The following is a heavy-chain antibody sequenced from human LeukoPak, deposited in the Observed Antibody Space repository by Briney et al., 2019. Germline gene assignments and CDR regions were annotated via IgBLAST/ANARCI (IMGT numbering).Heavy chain of an antibody. CDR1: GFTFSSYS. CDR2: ISSSSSYI. Sequence: GGSLRLSCAASGFTFSSYSMNWVRQAPGKGLEWVSSISSSSSYIYYADSVKGRFTISRDNAKNSLYLQMNSLRAEDTALYYCARDLYDILTGYSTPGGYWGQGTLVTVSS. J-gene: IGHJ4*02. D-gene: IGHD3-9*01. CDR3: ARDLYDILTGYSTPGGY. V-gene: IGHV3-21*04.